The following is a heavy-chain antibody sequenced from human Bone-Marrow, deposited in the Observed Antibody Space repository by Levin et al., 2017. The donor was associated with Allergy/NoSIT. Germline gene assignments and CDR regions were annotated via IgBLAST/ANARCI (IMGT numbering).Heavy chain of an antibody. CDR1: GESFSGYF. Sequence: SQTLSLTCAVNGESFSGYFWTWVRQSPGKGLEWIGQINFNGITTYNPSLKSRVILSVDPTKKQFSLKLNYLTAADTAVYFCARGGEVPSQYYFDYWGQGTLVTVSS. V-gene: IGHV4-34*01. D-gene: IGHD1-1*01. CDR3: ARGGEVPSQYYFDY. CDR2: INFNGIT. J-gene: IGHJ4*02.